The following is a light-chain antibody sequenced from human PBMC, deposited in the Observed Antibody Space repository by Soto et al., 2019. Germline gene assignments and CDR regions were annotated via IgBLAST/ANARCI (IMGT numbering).Light chain of an antibody. V-gene: IGKV3-15*01. CDR2: GAS. Sequence: EIVLTQSPAALSVSPGERATLSCWASQSVGSTLNWYQQRPGQAPRLLIYGASTRATDIPARFSGSGSGTDFSLTIRRLEPDDFAVYYCQKYGNFWTFGQGTKVDIK. CDR1: QSVGST. J-gene: IGKJ1*01. CDR3: QKYGNFWT.